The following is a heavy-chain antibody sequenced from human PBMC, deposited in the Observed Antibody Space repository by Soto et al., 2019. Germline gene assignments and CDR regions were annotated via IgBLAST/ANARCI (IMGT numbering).Heavy chain of an antibody. Sequence: QLQLQESGPGLVKPSETLSLTCTVSGGSISRSSYYWGWIRQPPGKGLEWIGSIYYSGSTYYNPSLTSRVTISVDTSKHPFSLKLSSVPAADTAVYYCARHDYGGFGLWGQGTLVTVSS. J-gene: IGHJ4*02. CDR3: ARHDYGGFGL. CDR1: GGSISRSSYY. CDR2: IYYSGST. D-gene: IGHD4-17*01. V-gene: IGHV4-39*01.